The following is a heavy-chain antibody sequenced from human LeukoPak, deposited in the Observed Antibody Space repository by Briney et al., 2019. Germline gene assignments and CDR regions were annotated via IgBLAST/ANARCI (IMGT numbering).Heavy chain of an antibody. CDR2: INHSGGT. D-gene: IGHD6-13*01. Sequence: SEPLSLTCGVYGGSFSAYYWSWTRQPPEKGLEWIGEINHSGGTNYNPSLKSRVTISVDTSKNQFSLKLSSVTAADTAVYYCARLAAAVRAFDYWGQGTLVTVSS. V-gene: IGHV4-34*01. CDR3: ARLAAAVRAFDY. CDR1: GGSFSAYY. J-gene: IGHJ4*02.